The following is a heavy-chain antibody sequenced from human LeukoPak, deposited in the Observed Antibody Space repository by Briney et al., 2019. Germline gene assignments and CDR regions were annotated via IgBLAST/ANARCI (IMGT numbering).Heavy chain of an antibody. CDR2: IYYSGST. J-gene: IGHJ6*02. Sequence: SETLSLTCTVSGGSISSSSYYWGWIRQPPGKGLEWIGSIYYSGSTYYNPSLKSRVTISVDTSKNQFSLKLSSVTAADTAVYYCARRGIEYRSSSPRLHYYGMDVWGQGTTVTVSS. V-gene: IGHV4-39*01. CDR3: ARRGIEYRSSSPRLHYYGMDV. CDR1: GGSISSSSYY. D-gene: IGHD6-6*01.